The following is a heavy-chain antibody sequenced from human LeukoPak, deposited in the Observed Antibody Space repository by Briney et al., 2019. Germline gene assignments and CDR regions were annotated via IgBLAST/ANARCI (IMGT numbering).Heavy chain of an antibody. J-gene: IGHJ4*02. CDR2: INHSGST. D-gene: IGHD6-19*01. V-gene: IGHV4-34*01. CDR1: GFTFSSYA. Sequence: GSLRLSCAASGFTFSSYAMSWIRQPPGKGLEWIGEINHSGSTNYNPSLKSRVTISVDTSKNQFSLKLSSVTAADTAVYYCARQVAVAGMLGGGFRGWVRNTGPFDYWGQGTLVTVSS. CDR3: ARQVAVAGMLGGGFRGWVRNTGPFDY.